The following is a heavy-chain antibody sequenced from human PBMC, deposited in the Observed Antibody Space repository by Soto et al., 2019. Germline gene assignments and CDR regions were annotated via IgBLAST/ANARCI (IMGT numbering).Heavy chain of an antibody. CDR3: ARGPDIVVVPAAIGDWYFDL. J-gene: IGHJ2*01. CDR1: GGTFSSYA. V-gene: IGHV1-69*01. Sequence: QVQLVQSGAEVKKPGSSVKVSCKASGGTFSSYAISWVRQAPGQGLEWMGGIIPIFGTAYYEQKFQGRVTITADESTSTAYMELSSLRSEGTAVYYCARGPDIVVVPAAIGDWYFDLWGRGTLVTVSS. CDR2: IIPIFGTA. D-gene: IGHD2-2*02.